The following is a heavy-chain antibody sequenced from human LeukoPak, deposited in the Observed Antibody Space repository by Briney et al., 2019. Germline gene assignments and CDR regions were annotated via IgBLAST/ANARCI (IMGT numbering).Heavy chain of an antibody. V-gene: IGHV4-38-2*02. CDR1: GYSISSGYY. J-gene: IGHJ4*02. CDR3: ARDLLMVRAHPGIDY. Sequence: SETLSLTCTVSGYSISSGYYWGWIRQPPGKGLEWIGSIYHSGSTYYNPSLKSRVTISVDTSKNQFSLKLSSVTAADTAVYYCARDLLMVRAHPGIDYWGQGTLVTVSS. CDR2: IYHSGST. D-gene: IGHD3-10*01.